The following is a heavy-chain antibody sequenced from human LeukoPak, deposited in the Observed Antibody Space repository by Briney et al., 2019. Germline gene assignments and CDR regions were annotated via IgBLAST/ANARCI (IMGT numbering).Heavy chain of an antibody. CDR2: ISASGGNS. J-gene: IGHJ4*02. D-gene: IGHD2-15*01. Sequence: GGSLRLFCEVSRFSFSDPAICWVTQASGRGLEWVSLISASGGNSYYADSVKGGFTVSVDSSKNTRHLQMNTLRAEDTGVWFGERDIAQCCWGQGALVTVSS. V-gene: IGHV3-23*01. CDR1: RFSFSDPA. CDR3: ERDIAQCC.